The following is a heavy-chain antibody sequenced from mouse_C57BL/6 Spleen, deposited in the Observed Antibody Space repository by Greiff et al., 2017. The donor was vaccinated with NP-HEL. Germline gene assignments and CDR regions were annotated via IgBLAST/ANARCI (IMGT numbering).Heavy chain of an antibody. CDR1: GYTFTDYE. CDR3: TRGTTVVGGDYFDY. V-gene: IGHV1-15*01. J-gene: IGHJ2*01. D-gene: IGHD1-1*01. CDR2: IDPETGGT. Sequence: VKLQQSGAELVRPGASVTLSCKASGYTFTDYEMHWVKQTPVHGLEWIGAIDPETGGTAYNQKFKGKAILTADKSSSTAYMELRSLTSEDSAVYYCTRGTTVVGGDYFDYWGQGTTLTVSS.